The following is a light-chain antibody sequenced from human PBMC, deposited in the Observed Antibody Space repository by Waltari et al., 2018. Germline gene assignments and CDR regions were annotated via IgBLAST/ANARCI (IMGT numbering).Light chain of an antibody. J-gene: IGKJ1*01. CDR2: GAS. CDR3: QQYGNSPWT. V-gene: IGKV3-20*01. CDR1: QIVSSGY. Sequence: EIVLTQSPGTLSLSPGDRATLSCRASQIVSSGYLAWYQAKPGQAPRLLIHGASSRATGIPDRFSGSGSGTDFTLSIRRLEPEDFAVHFCQQYGNSPWTFGQGTKV.